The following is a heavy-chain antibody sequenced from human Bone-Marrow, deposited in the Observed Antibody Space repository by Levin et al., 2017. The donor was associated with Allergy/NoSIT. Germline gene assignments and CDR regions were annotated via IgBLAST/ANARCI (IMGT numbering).Heavy chain of an antibody. Sequence: GGSLRLSCAASGFTFSSYSMNWVRQAPGKGLEWVSSISSSSSYIYYADSVKGRFTISRDNAKNSLYLQMNSLRAEDTAVYYCARVLIVATTDDNFDYWGQGTLVTVSS. D-gene: IGHD5-12*01. CDR3: ARVLIVATTDDNFDY. CDR1: GFTFSSYS. J-gene: IGHJ4*02. V-gene: IGHV3-21*01. CDR2: ISSSSSYI.